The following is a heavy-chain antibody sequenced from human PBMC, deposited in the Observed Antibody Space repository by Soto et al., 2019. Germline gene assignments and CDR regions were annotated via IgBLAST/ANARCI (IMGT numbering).Heavy chain of an antibody. CDR2: MNPNSGNT. Sequence: ASVKVSCKASGYTFTSYDINWVRQATGQGLEWMGWMNPNSGNTGYAQKFQGRVTMTRNTSISTAYMELSSLRSEDTAVYYCARASYYDFWSGYYWQSDYYYYYGMDVWGQGTTVTV. D-gene: IGHD3-3*01. V-gene: IGHV1-8*01. CDR3: ARASYYDFWSGYYWQSDYYYYYGMDV. J-gene: IGHJ6*02. CDR1: GYTFTSYD.